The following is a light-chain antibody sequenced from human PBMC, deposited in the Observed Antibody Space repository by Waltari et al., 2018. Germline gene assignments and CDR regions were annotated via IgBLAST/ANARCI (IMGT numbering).Light chain of an antibody. V-gene: IGKV3-11*01. J-gene: IGKJ2*01. CDR1: QSVNNY. CDR2: DSS. CDR3: QQRSSWPSYA. Sequence: EIVLTQSPATLSFSSGERATLSCRASQSVNNYVAWYQQKPGQAPRLLIFDSSNRPPEIPARFSGSGSGTDFTLTISSLEPEDFAVYDCQQRSSWPSYAFGPGTKLEIK.